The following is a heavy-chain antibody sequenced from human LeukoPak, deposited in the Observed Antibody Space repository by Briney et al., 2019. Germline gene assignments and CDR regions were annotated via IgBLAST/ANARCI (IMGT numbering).Heavy chain of an antibody. D-gene: IGHD5-24*01. CDR1: GFTFSSYS. CDR3: AKDRSPGWPSLLVGFDY. J-gene: IGHJ4*02. V-gene: IGHV3-21*04. CDR2: ISSSSSYI. Sequence: PGGSLRLSCAASGFTFSSYSMNWVRQAPGRGLEWVSSISSSSSYIYYADSVKGRFTISRDNSKNTLYLQMNSLRAEDTAVYYCAKDRSPGWPSLLVGFDYWGQGTLVTVSS.